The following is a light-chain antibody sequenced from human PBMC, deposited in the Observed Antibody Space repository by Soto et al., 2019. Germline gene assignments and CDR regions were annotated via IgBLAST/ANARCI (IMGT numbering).Light chain of an antibody. CDR2: SNS. Sequence: QPVLTQPPSASGTPGQRVTISCSGSWSNIGTNTVNWYQQLPRTAPKLLIYSNSQRPSGVPDRFSGSKSDTSASLASSGLQSEDEADYYCAAWDDRLNGNYVFGTGTKLTVL. V-gene: IGLV1-44*01. CDR1: WSNIGTNT. CDR3: AAWDDRLNGNYV. J-gene: IGLJ1*01.